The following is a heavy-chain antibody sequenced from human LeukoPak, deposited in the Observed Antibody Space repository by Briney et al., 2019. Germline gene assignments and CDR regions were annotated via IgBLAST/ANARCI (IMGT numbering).Heavy chain of an antibody. CDR2: INHSGST. V-gene: IGHV4-34*01. J-gene: IGHJ6*03. D-gene: IGHD6-19*01. CDR3: ARHPLQQLLVRSGFFFYMDV. CDR1: GGSFNDYY. Sequence: SETLSLTCAVYGGSFNDYYWSWIRQPPGKGLEWIGEINHSGSTNYNPSLKSRVTISIDTSKKQFSLKLSSVTAADTAVYYCARHPLQQLLVRSGFFFYMDVWGKGNQVT.